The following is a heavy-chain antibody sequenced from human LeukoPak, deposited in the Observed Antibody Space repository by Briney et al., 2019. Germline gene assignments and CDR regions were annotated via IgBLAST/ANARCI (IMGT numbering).Heavy chain of an antibody. CDR1: GITFSTYG. Sequence: GGSLRLSCAASGITFSTYGMHWVRQAPGKGLEWMAVISYDGIKKYYADSVKGRFTISRDNSKNTLYLQMNSLRAEDTAVYYCAKGLVDAFDIWGQGTMVTVSS. V-gene: IGHV3-30*18. D-gene: IGHD1-26*01. CDR3: AKGLVDAFDI. J-gene: IGHJ3*02. CDR2: ISYDGIKK.